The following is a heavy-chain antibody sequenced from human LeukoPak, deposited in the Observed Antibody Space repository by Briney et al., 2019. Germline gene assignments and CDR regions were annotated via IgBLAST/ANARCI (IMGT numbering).Heavy chain of an antibody. CDR1: GYNFTTYW. J-gene: IGHJ2*01. CDR2: IYPGDSDT. Sequence: GESLKISCKGSGYNFTTYWIGWVRQMPGKGLEWMGIIYPGDSDTRYSPSFQGPVTISADKSISTAYLQWSSLKASDTAMYFCAGRGRWDWYFDLWGRGTLVTVSS. V-gene: IGHV5-51*01. CDR3: AGRGRWDWYFDL. D-gene: IGHD3-16*01.